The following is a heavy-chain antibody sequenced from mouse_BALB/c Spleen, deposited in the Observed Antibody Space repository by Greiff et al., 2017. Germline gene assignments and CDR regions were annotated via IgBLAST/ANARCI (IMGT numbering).Heavy chain of an antibody. Sequence: EVQRVESGGGLVQPGGSRKLSCAASGFTFSSFGMHWVRQAPEKGLEWVAYISSGSSTIYYADTVKGRFTISRDNPKNTLFLQMTSLRSEDTAMYYCARSVLHYAMDYWGQGTSVTVSS. V-gene: IGHV5-17*02. CDR3: ARSVLHYAMDY. CDR1: GFTFSSFG. J-gene: IGHJ4*01. CDR2: ISSGSSTI.